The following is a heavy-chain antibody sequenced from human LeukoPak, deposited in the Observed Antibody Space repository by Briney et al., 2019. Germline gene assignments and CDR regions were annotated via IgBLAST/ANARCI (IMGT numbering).Heavy chain of an antibody. CDR1: GGSFSGYY. Sequence: PSEALSLTCAVYGGSFSGYYWSWIRQPPGKGLEWIGEINHSGSTNYNPFLKSRVTISVDTSKNQFSLKLSSVTAADTAVYYCARGRRQWLRAFDIWGQGTMVTVSS. CDR2: INHSGST. CDR3: ARGRRQWLRAFDI. J-gene: IGHJ3*02. D-gene: IGHD6-19*01. V-gene: IGHV4-34*01.